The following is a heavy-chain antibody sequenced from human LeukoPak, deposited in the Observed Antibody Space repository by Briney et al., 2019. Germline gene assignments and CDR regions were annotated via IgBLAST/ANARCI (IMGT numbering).Heavy chain of an antibody. J-gene: IGHJ4*02. D-gene: IGHD3-10*01. V-gene: IGHV3-23*01. CDR1: GFTFSSYG. CDR3: AKDLRAKEGVRFDY. Sequence: GGTLRLSCAASGFTFSSYGMSWVRQAPGKGLEWVSAISGSGGSTYYADSVKGRFTISRDNSKNTLYLQMNSLRAEDTAVYYCAKDLRAKEGVRFDYWGQGTLVTVSS. CDR2: ISGSGGST.